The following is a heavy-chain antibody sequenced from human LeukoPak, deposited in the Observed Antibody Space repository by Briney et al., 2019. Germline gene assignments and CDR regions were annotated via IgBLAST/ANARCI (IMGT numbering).Heavy chain of an antibody. D-gene: IGHD2-2*01. J-gene: IGHJ5*02. Sequence: GESLQISCKGSGYSFTSYWIGWVRQLPGKGLEWMGIIYPGDSDTRYSPSFQGQVTISADKSISTAYLQWSSLKASDTAMYYCARLAGIVVEAGYNWFDPWGQGTLVTVSS. CDR1: GYSFTSYW. CDR3: ARLAGIVVEAGYNWFDP. V-gene: IGHV5-51*01. CDR2: IYPGDSDT.